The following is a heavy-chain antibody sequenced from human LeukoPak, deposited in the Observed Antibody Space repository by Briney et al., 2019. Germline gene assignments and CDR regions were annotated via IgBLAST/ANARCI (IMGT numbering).Heavy chain of an antibody. D-gene: IGHD2-2*01. J-gene: IGHJ5*02. CDR1: GFTFSNAW. CDR3: TTGYCSSTSCYS. V-gene: IGHV3-15*01. CDR2: IKSKTDGGTT. Sequence: GGSLRLSCAASGFTFSNAWMSWARQAPGKGLEWVGRIKSKTDGGTTDYAAPVKGRFTISRDDSKNTLYLQMNSLKTEDTAVYYCTTGYCSSTSCYSWGQGTLVTVSS.